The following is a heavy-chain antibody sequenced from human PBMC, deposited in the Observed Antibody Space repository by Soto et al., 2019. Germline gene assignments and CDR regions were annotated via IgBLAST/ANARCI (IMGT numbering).Heavy chain of an antibody. D-gene: IGHD3-22*01. CDR1: GGSISSGGYS. CDR3: ARVSVADRPYYFDY. V-gene: IGHV4-30-2*01. J-gene: IGHJ4*02. CDR2: IYHSGST. Sequence: SETLSLTCAVSGGSISSGGYSWSWIRQPPGKGLEWIGYIYHSGSTYYNPSLKSRVTISVDRSKNQFSLKLSSVTAADTAVYYCARVSVADRPYYFDYWGQGTLVTVSS.